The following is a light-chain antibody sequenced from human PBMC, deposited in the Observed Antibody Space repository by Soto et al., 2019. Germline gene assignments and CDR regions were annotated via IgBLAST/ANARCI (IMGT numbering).Light chain of an antibody. V-gene: IGLV1-40*01. CDR3: QSYDSSLSSYV. CDR2: GNS. CDR1: SSNIGAGYD. J-gene: IGLJ1*01. Sequence: SVLTQPPSVSGAPGQRVTISCTGSSSNIGAGYDVHWYQQLPGTAPKLLIYGNSNRPSGVPDRFSGSQSGTSASLAITGLQAEDEADYYCQSYDSSLSSYVFGTGTKVTVL.